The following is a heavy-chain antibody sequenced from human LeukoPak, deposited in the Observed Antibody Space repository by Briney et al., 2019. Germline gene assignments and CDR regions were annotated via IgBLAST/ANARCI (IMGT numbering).Heavy chain of an antibody. J-gene: IGHJ4*02. CDR3: ARDIAAAGLFFDY. Sequence: PGGSLRLSCAASGFTFSDYYMSWIRQAPGKGLEGVSYISYSRSTIYYADSVKGRFTISRDDAKNLLYLQMNSLRAEDTAVYYCARDIAAAGLFFDYWGQGTLVTVSS. CDR2: ISYSRSTI. CDR1: GFTFSDYY. V-gene: IGHV3-11*01. D-gene: IGHD6-13*01.